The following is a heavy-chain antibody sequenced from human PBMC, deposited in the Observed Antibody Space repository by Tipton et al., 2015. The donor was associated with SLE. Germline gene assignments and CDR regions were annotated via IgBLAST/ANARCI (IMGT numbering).Heavy chain of an antibody. J-gene: IGHJ4*02. D-gene: IGHD6-13*01. CDR1: GFTVSSYG. CDR3: ATRGSSSWYFFDY. CDR2: IRYDGSNK. Sequence: SLRLSCAASGFTVSSYGMHWVRQAPGKGLEWVAFIRYDGSNKYYADSVKGRFTISRDNYKNTLYLQTNSLRAEDTAVYYCATRGSSSWYFFDYWGQGTLVTVSS. V-gene: IGHV3-30*02.